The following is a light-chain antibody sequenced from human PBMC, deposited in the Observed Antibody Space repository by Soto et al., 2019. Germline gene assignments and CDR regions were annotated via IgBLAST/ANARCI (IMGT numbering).Light chain of an antibody. J-gene: IGKJ5*01. CDR1: QSVSSY. V-gene: IGKV3-11*01. CDR2: DTF. CDR3: QQRARWPMP. Sequence: EVVLTQSPATLSVSPGESVTLSCRASQSVSSYVAWYQHKPGQAPRPLIYDTFQRANRVPDRFSGGGSGTDFTLTISSLEPEDFAVYYCQQRARWPMPFGQGTRLELK.